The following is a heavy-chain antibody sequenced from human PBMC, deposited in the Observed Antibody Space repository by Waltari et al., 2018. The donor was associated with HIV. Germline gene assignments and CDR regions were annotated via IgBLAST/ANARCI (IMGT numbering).Heavy chain of an antibody. CDR1: GFTFSDYY. V-gene: IGHV3-11*01. J-gene: IGHJ4*02. D-gene: IGHD3-22*01. CDR2: IRSSGSTR. Sequence: QVELVESGGGLVKPGGSLRLSCAASGFTFSDYYMSWIRQAPGKGPEWVSFIRSSGSTRYYADSGKGRFAISRDNAKNSLYLQMNSLRADDTAVYYCARVRSGYYDYWGQGTPVTVSS. CDR3: ARVRSGYYDY.